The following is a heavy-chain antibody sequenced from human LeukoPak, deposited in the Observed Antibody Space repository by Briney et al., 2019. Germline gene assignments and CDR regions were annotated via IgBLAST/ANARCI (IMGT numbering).Heavy chain of an antibody. CDR2: IYYSGST. J-gene: IGHJ4*02. Sequence: SETLSLTCTVSGYSISSGYYWGWIRQPPGKGLEWIGSIYYSGSTNYTPSLKSRVTISVDTSKNQFSLKLSSVTAADTAVYYCARGLVLRYFDWLSSFDYWGQGTLVTVSS. CDR3: ARGLVLRYFDWLSSFDY. V-gene: IGHV4-38-2*02. CDR1: GYSISSGYY. D-gene: IGHD3-9*01.